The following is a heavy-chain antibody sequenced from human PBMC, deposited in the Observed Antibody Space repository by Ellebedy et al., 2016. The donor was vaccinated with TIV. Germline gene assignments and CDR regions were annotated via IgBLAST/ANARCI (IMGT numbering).Heavy chain of an antibody. D-gene: IGHD1-1*01. CDR1: GFNFSKVW. V-gene: IGHV3-21*04. CDR2: ISSSSSFI. CDR3: AVTTGTATTSRFEY. Sequence: GESLKISXAASGFNFSKVWMNWVRQAPGKGLEWVSSISSSSSFIYYADSVKGRFTISRDNSKNTLYLQMNSLRADDTAVYYCAVTTGTATTSRFEYWGQGILVIVSS. J-gene: IGHJ4*02.